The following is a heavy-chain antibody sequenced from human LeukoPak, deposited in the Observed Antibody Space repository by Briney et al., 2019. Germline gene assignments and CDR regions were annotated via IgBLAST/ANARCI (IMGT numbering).Heavy chain of an antibody. CDR2: INHSGST. D-gene: IGHD4-17*01. CDR3: ASPLPASVYCDPWYFHY. Sequence: PSETLSLTCAVYGGSFSGYYWSWIRQPPGKGLEWIGEINHSGSTNYNPSLKSRVTISVDTSKDQFSLKLSSVTAADPAVYYCASPLPASVYCDPWYFHYSGHGTLVTVSS. V-gene: IGHV4-34*01. CDR1: GGSFSGYY. J-gene: IGHJ4*01.